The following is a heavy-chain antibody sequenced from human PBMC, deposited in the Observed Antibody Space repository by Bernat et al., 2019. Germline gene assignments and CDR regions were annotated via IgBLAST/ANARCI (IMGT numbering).Heavy chain of an antibody. D-gene: IGHD1-7*01. V-gene: IGHV3-30*04. J-gene: IGHJ4*02. CDR3: ASRTWELPIY. CDR2: ISYDGSNK. CDR1: GFTFSSYA. Sequence: QVQLVESGGGVVQPGRSLRLSCAASGFTFSSYAMHWVRQAPGRGLEWVAFISYDGSNKYYADSVKGRFTISRDNSKYTLYLQMNTLRPEDTAVYYCASRTWELPIYWGQGTLVTVSS.